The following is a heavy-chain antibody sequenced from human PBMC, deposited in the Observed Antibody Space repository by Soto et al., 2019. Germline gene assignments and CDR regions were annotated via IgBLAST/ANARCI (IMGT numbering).Heavy chain of an antibody. CDR1: GGTFRNYA. CDR3: VILLPKRLLGRGAFAH. CDR2: SIPVFGTA. Sequence: QVQLVQSGAEVKKPGSSVKLSCKTSGGTFRNYAINWVRQAPGQGLEWMGGSIPVFGTANYAQTFQGRFTITADECTSTAYKELSSVRSEDTAVCYCVILLPKRLLGRGAFAHWGQATLVTVAS. V-gene: IGHV1-69*01. J-gene: IGHJ1*01. D-gene: IGHD6-25*01.